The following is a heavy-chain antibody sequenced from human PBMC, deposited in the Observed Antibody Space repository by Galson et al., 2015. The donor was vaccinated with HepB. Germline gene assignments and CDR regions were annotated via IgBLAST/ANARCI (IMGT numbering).Heavy chain of an antibody. J-gene: IGHJ4*02. CDR2: ISYDGSDK. CDR3: ARDMGGSYPRPFDY. CDR1: GFTFSNYG. V-gene: IGHV3-30*03. Sequence: SLRLSCAASGFTFSNYGMHWVRQAPGKGLEWVTVISYDGSDKYYADSVKGRFTISRYNSKNTLYLQMNSLRDEDTAVYYCARDMGGSYPRPFDYWGQGTLVTVSS. D-gene: IGHD1-26*01.